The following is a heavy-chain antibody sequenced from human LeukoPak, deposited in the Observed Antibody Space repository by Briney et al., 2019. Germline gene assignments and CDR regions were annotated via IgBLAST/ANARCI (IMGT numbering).Heavy chain of an antibody. CDR2: ITGSGDNT. D-gene: IGHD1/OR15-1a*01. J-gene: IGHJ4*02. CDR1: GFTFSSYA. CDR3: AKVRANRFASFDY. Sequence: GGSLRLSCAASGFTFSSYAMSWVRQAPGKGLEWVSSITGSGDNTYYADSVKGRFTISRDNSKITLYLQMNSLRAEDTAVYYCAKVRANRFASFDYWGQGTLVTVSS. V-gene: IGHV3-23*01.